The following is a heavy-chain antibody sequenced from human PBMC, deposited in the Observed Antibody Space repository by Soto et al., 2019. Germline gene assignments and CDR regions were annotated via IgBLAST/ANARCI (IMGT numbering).Heavy chain of an antibody. V-gene: IGHV1-69*13. Sequence: SVRVSCKASGGTSSSYGISWVRQAPGQGLEWMGGTIPIFGIPNYAQKFQGRVKITADESTSTAYMELSSLRSEDTAVYYCARDPPRGAVAGTGGWFDPWGQGTLVTVSS. D-gene: IGHD6-19*01. CDR2: TIPIFGIP. CDR1: GGTSSSYG. J-gene: IGHJ5*02. CDR3: ARDPPRGAVAGTGGWFDP.